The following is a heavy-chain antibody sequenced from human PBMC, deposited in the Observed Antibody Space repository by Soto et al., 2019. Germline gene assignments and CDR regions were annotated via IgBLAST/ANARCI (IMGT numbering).Heavy chain of an antibody. CDR3: ATLPIYYDSSGYYSPFDY. CDR1: GYTLTELS. J-gene: IGHJ4*02. D-gene: IGHD3-22*01. V-gene: IGHV1-24*01. Sequence: GASVKVSCKVSGYTLTELSMHWVRQAPGKGLEWMGGFDPEDGETIYAQKFQGRVTMTEDTSTDTAYMELSSLRSEDTAVYYCATLPIYYDSSGYYSPFDYWGQGTLVTVSS. CDR2: FDPEDGET.